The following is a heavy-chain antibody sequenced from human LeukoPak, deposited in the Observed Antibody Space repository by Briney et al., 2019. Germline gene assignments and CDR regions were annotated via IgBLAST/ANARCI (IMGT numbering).Heavy chain of an antibody. CDR2: IYPGDSDT. V-gene: IGHV5-51*01. J-gene: IGHJ4*02. D-gene: IGHD3-10*01. CDR1: GYSFTSYW. Sequence: GESLKISCKGSGYSFTSYWIGWVRQMPGKGLEWMGIIYPGDSDTRYSPSFQGQVTISADKSISTAYLQWSSLKASDTAMYYCARPAMVRRGGYDSHGFLFFDYWGQGTLVTVSS. CDR3: ARPAMVRRGGYDSHGFLFFDY.